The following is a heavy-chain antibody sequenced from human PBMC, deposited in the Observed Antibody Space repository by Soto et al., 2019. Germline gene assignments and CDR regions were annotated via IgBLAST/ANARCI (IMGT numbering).Heavy chain of an antibody. J-gene: IGHJ4*02. D-gene: IGHD3-10*01. V-gene: IGHV1-18*01. CDR1: GYTFTSYG. CDR2: ISAYNGNT. CDR3: ATAMTEEGGSASFDY. Sequence: QVPLVQSGAEVKKPGASVKVSCKASGYTFTSYGISWVRQAPGQGLEWMGWISAYNGNTNYAQKLQGRVTMTTDTPTSTAYMELRSLRSDDTAVYYCATAMTEEGGSASFDYWGQGTLVTVSS.